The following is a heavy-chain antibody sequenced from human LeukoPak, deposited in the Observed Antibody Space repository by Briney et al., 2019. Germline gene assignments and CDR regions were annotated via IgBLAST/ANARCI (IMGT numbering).Heavy chain of an antibody. Sequence: SETLSLTCTVSGGSISSYYWSWIRQPAGKGLEWIGRIYTSGSTNYNPSLKSRVTMSVDTSKNRFSLKLSSVTAADTAVYYCARSYSSSRFIMDVWGKGTTVTVSS. J-gene: IGHJ6*04. CDR2: IYTSGST. CDR1: GGSISSYY. D-gene: IGHD6-13*01. V-gene: IGHV4-4*07. CDR3: ARSYSSSRFIMDV.